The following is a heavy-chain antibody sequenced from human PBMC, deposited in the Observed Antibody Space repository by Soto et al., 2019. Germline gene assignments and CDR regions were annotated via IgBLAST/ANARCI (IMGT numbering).Heavy chain of an antibody. CDR3: ARTPSITMIVVDIEGYFDY. CDR1: GYTFTSYY. D-gene: IGHD3-22*01. CDR2: INPSGGST. J-gene: IGHJ4*02. V-gene: IGHV1-46*01. Sequence: ASVKVSCKASGYTFTSYYMHWVRQAPGQGLEWMGIINPSGGSTSYAQKFQGRVTMTRDTSTSTVYMELSSLRSEDTAVYYCARTPSITMIVVDIEGYFDYWGQGTLVTVSS.